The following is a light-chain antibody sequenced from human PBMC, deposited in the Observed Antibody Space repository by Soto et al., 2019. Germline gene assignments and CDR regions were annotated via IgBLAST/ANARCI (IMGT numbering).Light chain of an antibody. CDR2: DAS. V-gene: IGKV1-5*01. J-gene: IGKJ1*01. CDR1: QSITIW. Sequence: DIQMTQSPSNLSASVGDRVTITCRASQSITIWLAWYQQKPGKAPKLLIFDASSLESGVPSRFSGSGSGTEFTLTISILQPDDFATYYCQQYNSYSWTFGQGTKVEIK. CDR3: QQYNSYSWT.